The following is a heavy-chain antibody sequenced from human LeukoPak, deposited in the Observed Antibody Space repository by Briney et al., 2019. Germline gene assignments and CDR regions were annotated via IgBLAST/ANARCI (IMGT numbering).Heavy chain of an antibody. V-gene: IGHV3-23*01. D-gene: IGHD3-16*02. CDR1: GFTFRSYA. CDR2: ISASGVTT. Sequence: PGGSLRLSCAASGFTFRSYALSWVRQAPGKGLEWVSGISASGVTTHFADSVKGRFSISRDNSKNTLYLQMNSLRAEDTAVYYCARGLSYLIMGCFDYWGQGTLVPVSS. J-gene: IGHJ4*02. CDR3: ARGLSYLIMGCFDY.